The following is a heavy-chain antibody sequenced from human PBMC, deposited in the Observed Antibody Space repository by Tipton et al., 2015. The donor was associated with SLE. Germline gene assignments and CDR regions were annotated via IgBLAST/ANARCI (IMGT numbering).Heavy chain of an antibody. CDR2: IYYSGST. V-gene: IGHV4-39*07. D-gene: IGHD3-3*01. J-gene: IGHJ5*02. Sequence: TLSLTCTVSGGSISSSSYYWGWIRQPPGKGLEWIGSIYYSGSTYYNPSLKSRVTISVDPSKNQFSLKLSSVTAADTAVYYCARDGGFGVVTPNNWFDPGGQGTLVTVSS. CDR3: ARDGGFGVVTPNNWFDP. CDR1: GGSISSSSYY.